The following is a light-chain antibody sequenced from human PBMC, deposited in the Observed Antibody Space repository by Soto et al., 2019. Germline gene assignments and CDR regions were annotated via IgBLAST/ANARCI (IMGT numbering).Light chain of an antibody. CDR1: QSVSNF. CDR2: DAS. Sequence: EIVLTQSPATLSLSPGERATLSCRASQSVSNFLAWYQQKPGQAPRLLISDASNRATGIPGRFSGSGSGTDFSLTTSSLEPEGFAVYYWQQRSNWPWTFGQGTKVEIK. CDR3: QQRSNWPWT. J-gene: IGKJ1*01. V-gene: IGKV3-11*01.